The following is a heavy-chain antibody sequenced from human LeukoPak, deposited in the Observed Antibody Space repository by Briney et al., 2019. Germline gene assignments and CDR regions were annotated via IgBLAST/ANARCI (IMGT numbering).Heavy chain of an antibody. V-gene: IGHV3-20*04. Sequence: AGGSLRLSCAASGFTFVDHGMSWVRQAPGKGLEWVSGINWNGGSTGYADSVKGRFTISRDNAKNSLYLQMNSLRAEDTALYYCAGGDSSGWHFDLWGRGTLVTVSS. CDR2: INWNGGST. J-gene: IGHJ2*01. CDR3: AGGDSSGWHFDL. CDR1: GFTFVDHG. D-gene: IGHD6-19*01.